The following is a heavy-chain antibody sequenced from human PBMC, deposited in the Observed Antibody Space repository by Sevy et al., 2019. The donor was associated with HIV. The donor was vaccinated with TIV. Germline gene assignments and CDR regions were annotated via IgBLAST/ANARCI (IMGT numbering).Heavy chain of an antibody. J-gene: IGHJ4*02. CDR3: VKWSGDYPLYYCDF. D-gene: IGHD2-21*02. V-gene: IGHV3-30*02. CDR1: GSTFKNHG. CDR2: IRSDDTAV. Sequence: GGSLRLSCEVSGSTFKNHGMHWVRQAPGKGLEWLAAIRSDDTAVDYAASVKGRFTISRDIFKNTLYLQMNSLRVEDTAVYYCVKWSGDYPLYYCDFWGQGTLVTVSS.